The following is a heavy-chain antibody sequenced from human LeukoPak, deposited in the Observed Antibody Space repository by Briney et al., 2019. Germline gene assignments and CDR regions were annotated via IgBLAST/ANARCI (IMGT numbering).Heavy chain of an antibody. D-gene: IGHD4-17*01. CDR3: ARLYGDAPSLDY. V-gene: IGHV3-30-3*01. Sequence: GGSLRLSCVASGFSFSTYTMRWVRQAPGKGLEWVAVISYNVNDKYYADSVKGRFTISRDNSKNTLYLQMNSLRAEDTAVYYCARLYGDAPSLDYWGQGTLVTVSS. J-gene: IGHJ4*02. CDR1: GFSFSTYT. CDR2: ISYNVNDK.